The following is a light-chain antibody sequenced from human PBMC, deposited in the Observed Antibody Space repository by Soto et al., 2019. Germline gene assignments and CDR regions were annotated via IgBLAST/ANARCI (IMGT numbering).Light chain of an antibody. Sequence: QSALTQPASVSGSPGQSITISCTGTSSDVGGYNYVSWYQQHPGKAPKLMIYEVSNRPSGVSNRFSGSKSGNTASLTISGLQAEDEADDYCSSYTSSSTLRVFGGGTKRTVL. CDR3: SSYTSSSTLRV. CDR1: SSDVGGYNY. V-gene: IGLV2-14*01. J-gene: IGLJ3*02. CDR2: EVS.